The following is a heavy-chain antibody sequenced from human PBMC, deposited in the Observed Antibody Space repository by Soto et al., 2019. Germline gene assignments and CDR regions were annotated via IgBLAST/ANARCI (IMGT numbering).Heavy chain of an antibody. CDR1: GFTFSSYA. J-gene: IGHJ4*02. Sequence: GGSLRLSCAASGFTFSSYAMHWVRQAPGKGLEWVAVISYDGSNKYYADSVKGRFTISIDNSKNTLYLQMNSLRAADTAVYYCARGRYYDRSGYYDYWGQGTLVTVSS. V-gene: IGHV3-30*04. D-gene: IGHD3-22*01. CDR2: ISYDGSNK. CDR3: ARGRYYDRSGYYDY.